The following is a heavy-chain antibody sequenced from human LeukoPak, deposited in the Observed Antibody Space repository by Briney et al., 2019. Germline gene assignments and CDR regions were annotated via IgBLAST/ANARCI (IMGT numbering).Heavy chain of an antibody. Sequence: GGSLRLSCSASGFTVSRNYMTWVRQAPGKGLEWVSVIYAGGSTYYADSVKGRFTISRDNSKNTLSLQMNGLRAEDTAVYYCARGGDTSGYFPFDYWGQGTLVTVSS. CDR3: ARGGDTSGYFPFDY. V-gene: IGHV3-53*01. CDR2: IYAGGST. CDR1: GFTVSRNY. D-gene: IGHD3-22*01. J-gene: IGHJ4*02.